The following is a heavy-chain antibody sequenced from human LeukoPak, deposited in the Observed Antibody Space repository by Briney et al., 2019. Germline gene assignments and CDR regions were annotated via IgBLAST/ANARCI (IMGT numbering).Heavy chain of an antibody. Sequence: SETLSLTCTVSGRSISPYYWSWMRQPPGKGPEYVGYIYYTGGTNYNPSLNSRVTISLDAPRNQYSLRLNSVTAADTAFYYCARHPPGLRYFDPWGQGTLVTASS. CDR3: ARHPPGLRYFDP. V-gene: IGHV4-59*08. CDR2: IYYTGGT. D-gene: IGHD3-9*01. CDR1: GRSISPYY. J-gene: IGHJ5*02.